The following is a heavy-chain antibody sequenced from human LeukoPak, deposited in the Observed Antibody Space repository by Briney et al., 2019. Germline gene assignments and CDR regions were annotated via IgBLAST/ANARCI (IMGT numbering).Heavy chain of an antibody. CDR3: AKGEQWLDY. D-gene: IGHD6-19*01. CDR2: IWYDGSNK. J-gene: IGHJ4*02. CDR1: GFTFSSYG. Sequence: GRSLRLSCAASGFTFSSYGMHWVRQAPGKGLEWVAVIWYDGSNKYYADSVKGRFTISRDNSKNTLYLQMNSQRAEDTAVYYCAKGEQWLDYWGQGTLVTVSS. V-gene: IGHV3-33*06.